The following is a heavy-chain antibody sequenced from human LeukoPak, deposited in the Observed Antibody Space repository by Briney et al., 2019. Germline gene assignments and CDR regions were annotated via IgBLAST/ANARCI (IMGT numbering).Heavy chain of an antibody. V-gene: IGHV4-59*01. J-gene: IGHJ4*02. D-gene: IGHD2-15*01. Sequence: ASETLSLTCTVSGGSISSYYWSWIRQPPGKGLEWIGYIYYSGSTNYNPSLKSRVTISVDTSKNQFSLKLSSVTAADTAVYYCAVRLGYCSGGSCSYYFDYWGQGTLVTVSS. CDR2: IYYSGST. CDR1: GGSISSYY. CDR3: AVRLGYCSGGSCSYYFDY.